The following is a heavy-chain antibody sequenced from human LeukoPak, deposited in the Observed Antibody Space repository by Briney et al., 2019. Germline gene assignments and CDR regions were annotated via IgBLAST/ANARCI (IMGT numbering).Heavy chain of an antibody. Sequence: PSETLSLTCTVSGGSISSYYWSWIRQPPGKGLEWIGYIYYSGSTNYNPSLKSRVTISVDTSKNQFSLKLGSVTAADTAVYYCARGRSPPRPPCSGGSCYSGGVLVPKNGGGFDPWGQGILVTVSS. V-gene: IGHV4-59*01. D-gene: IGHD2-15*01. J-gene: IGHJ5*02. CDR1: GGSISSYY. CDR3: ARGRSPPRPPCSGGSCYSGGVLVPKNGGGFDP. CDR2: IYYSGST.